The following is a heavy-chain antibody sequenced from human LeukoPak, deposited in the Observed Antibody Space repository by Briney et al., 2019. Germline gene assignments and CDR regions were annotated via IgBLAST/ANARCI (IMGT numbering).Heavy chain of an antibody. J-gene: IGHJ5*02. CDR3: ARVLEYYDILTGYSYWFDP. CDR2: IYYSGST. D-gene: IGHD3-9*01. Sequence: PSETLSFTCTVSGVSISSYYWSWIRQPPGKGLEWIGYIYYSGSTNYNPSLKSRVTISVDTSKNQFSLKLSSVTAEDTALYYCARVLEYYDILTGYSYWFDPWGQGTLVTVSS. V-gene: IGHV4-59*01. CDR1: GVSISSYY.